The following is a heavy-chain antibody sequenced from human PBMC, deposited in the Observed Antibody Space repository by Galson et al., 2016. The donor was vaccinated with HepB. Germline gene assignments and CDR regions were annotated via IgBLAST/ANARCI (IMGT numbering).Heavy chain of an antibody. D-gene: IGHD3-3*01. CDR2: IWYDGINK. Sequence: SLRLSCAASGFTFSSYGMHWVRQAPGKGLEWVAVIWYDGINKYYTDSVKGRFTISRDNSKNTLYLQMNSLRADDTAVYYCAKAASSYYDFWSGYFAAADYWGQGTLVTVSS. V-gene: IGHV3-33*06. J-gene: IGHJ4*02. CDR3: AKAASSYYDFWSGYFAAADY. CDR1: GFTFSSYG.